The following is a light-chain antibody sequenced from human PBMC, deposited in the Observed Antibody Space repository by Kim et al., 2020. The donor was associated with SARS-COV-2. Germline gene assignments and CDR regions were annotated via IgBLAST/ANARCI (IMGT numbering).Light chain of an antibody. Sequence: CPGKNATLSCTASQSVGSYLAWYQHKPGQAPRLLIYDASNRAAGSPARFSGSGSGRDFTLTISSLEPEDFAVYYCQQRMKWPITFGQGTRREIK. CDR1: QSVGSY. V-gene: IGKV3-11*02. CDR3: QQRMKWPIT. CDR2: DAS. J-gene: IGKJ5*01.